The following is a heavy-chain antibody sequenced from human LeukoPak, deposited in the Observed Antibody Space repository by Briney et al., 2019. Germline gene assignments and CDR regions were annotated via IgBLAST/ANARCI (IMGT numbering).Heavy chain of an antibody. J-gene: IGHJ4*02. CDR1: GGSISSYY. D-gene: IGHD5-24*01. CDR2: IYYSGST. CDR3: ARGGRWLQF. Sequence: PSETLSLTCTVSGGSISSYYWSWIRQPPGKGLEWIGYIYYSGSTNYNPSLKSRVTISVDTSKNQFSLKLSSVTAADTAVYYCARGGRWLQFWGQGTLVTVSS. V-gene: IGHV4-59*01.